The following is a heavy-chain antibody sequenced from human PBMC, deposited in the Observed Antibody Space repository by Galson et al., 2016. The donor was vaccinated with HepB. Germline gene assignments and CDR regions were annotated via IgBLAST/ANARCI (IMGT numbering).Heavy chain of an antibody. CDR2: IWYDGSNK. J-gene: IGHJ5*02. CDR1: GFSFSSYG. CDR3: ARGSTSYFDSTGSLGWFDP. D-gene: IGHD3-22*01. V-gene: IGHV3-33*01. Sequence: SLRLSCAASGFSFSSYGMHWVRQAPGKGLEWVAVIWYDGSNKYYADSVKGRFTISRDNSKNTLYLQMNSLRAEDTAVYYCARGSTSYFDSTGSLGWFDPWGQGTLVTVSS.